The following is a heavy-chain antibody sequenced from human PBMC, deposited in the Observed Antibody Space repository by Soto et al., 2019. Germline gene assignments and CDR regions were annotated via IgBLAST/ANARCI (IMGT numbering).Heavy chain of an antibody. V-gene: IGHV3-23*01. CDR1: GFTFSSYA. CDR2: ISSSGGST. D-gene: IGHD3-10*01. CDR3: AKEWSGARTREKCGLVDY. Sequence: EVQLLESGGGLAQPGGSLRLSCAASGFTFSSYAMTWVRQAPGKGLEWVSTISSSGGSTYYADSVEGRFTISRDNSKNTLYLQMNSLRAEDTAVYYCAKEWSGARTREKCGLVDYWGQGSLVTVSS. J-gene: IGHJ4*02.